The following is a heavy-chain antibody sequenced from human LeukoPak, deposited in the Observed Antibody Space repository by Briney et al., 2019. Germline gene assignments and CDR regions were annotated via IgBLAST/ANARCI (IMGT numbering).Heavy chain of an antibody. CDR3: ASLGRGYYYDSGGYLISNWFDP. CDR1: GGSFSGYY. J-gene: IGHJ5*02. V-gene: IGHV4-34*01. D-gene: IGHD3-22*01. Sequence: SETLSLTCAVYGGSFSGYYWSWIRQPPGKGLEWIGEINHSGSTNYNPSLKSRVTISVDTSKNQFSLKLSSVTAADTAVYYCASLGRGYYYDSGGYLISNWFDPWGQGTLVTVSS. CDR2: INHSGST.